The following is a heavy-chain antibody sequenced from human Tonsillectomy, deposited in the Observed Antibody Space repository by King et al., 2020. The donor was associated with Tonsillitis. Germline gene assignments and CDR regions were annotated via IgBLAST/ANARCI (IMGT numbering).Heavy chain of an antibody. V-gene: IGHV4-34*01. CDR2: INHSGST. CDR3: GATKLQYNSGWSVDF. CDR1: GESLSGYY. Sequence: VQLQQWGAGLLKPSETLSLTCAVYGESLSGYYWNWIRQPPGKGLEWIGQINHSGSTDYSPSLKSRLTISLDASKNQFSLNLSSVTAADTAVYYCGATKLQYNSGWSVDFWGQGTLVTVSS. D-gene: IGHD6-19*01. J-gene: IGHJ4*02.